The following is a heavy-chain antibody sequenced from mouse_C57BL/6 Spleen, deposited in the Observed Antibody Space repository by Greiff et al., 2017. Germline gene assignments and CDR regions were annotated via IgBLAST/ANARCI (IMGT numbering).Heavy chain of an antibody. D-gene: IGHD2-1*01. Sequence: QVQLQQPGAELVMPGASVKLSCKASGYTFTSYWMHWVKQRPGQGLEWIGEIDPSDSYTNYNQKFKGKSTLTVDKSSSTAYMQLSSLTSEDPAVYYCARRKGNFYAMDYWGQGTSVTVSS. CDR2: IDPSDSYT. CDR3: ARRKGNFYAMDY. CDR1: GYTFTSYW. V-gene: IGHV1-69*01. J-gene: IGHJ4*01.